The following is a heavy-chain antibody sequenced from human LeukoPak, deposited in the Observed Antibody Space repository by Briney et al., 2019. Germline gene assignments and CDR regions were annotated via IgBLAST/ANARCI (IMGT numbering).Heavy chain of an antibody. J-gene: IGHJ3*02. CDR3: TREAFTDSTGYYFSPFDM. D-gene: IGHD3-22*01. V-gene: IGHV3-13*01. CDR1: GFTFSNYD. Sequence: GGSLRLSCEASGFTFSNYDMHWVRQTAGKGLEWVALINTAGRTFYPGSVKGRFTISRENAKKSLYLQMNSLTADDTAVYCCTREAFTDSTGYYFSPFDMWGQGTMVTVSS. CDR2: INTAGRT.